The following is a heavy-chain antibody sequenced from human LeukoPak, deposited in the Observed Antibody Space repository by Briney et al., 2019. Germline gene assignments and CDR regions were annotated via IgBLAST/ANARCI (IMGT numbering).Heavy chain of an antibody. CDR3: AGRGHRYSRD. CDR1: GDSVSSGY. J-gene: IGHJ1*01. CDR2: ISDSGVT. D-gene: IGHD2-15*01. Sequence: SETLSLTCTVSGDSVSSGYWTWIRQSPGNGLEWIGYISDSGVTDYNPSLKSRLTISVDSTNNKFSLNPHSVTAADTAVYYCAGRGHRYSRDWGQGILVTVSS. V-gene: IGHV4-4*09.